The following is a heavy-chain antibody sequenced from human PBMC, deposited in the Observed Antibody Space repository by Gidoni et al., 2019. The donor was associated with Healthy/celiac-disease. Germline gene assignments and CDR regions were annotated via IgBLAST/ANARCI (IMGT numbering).Heavy chain of an antibody. Sequence: EVQLGESGGGVVQPGGSLRLSGAASGFTFSSYSMNGVRQAPGKGLELVSYIRSSSSPIYYADSVKGRFTISRDNAKNSLYLQMNSLRAEDTAIYYCARDRGIVATMVYSYMDVWGKGTTVTVSS. J-gene: IGHJ6*03. CDR3: ARDRGIVATMVYSYMDV. CDR1: GFTFSSYS. V-gene: IGHV3-48*01. D-gene: IGHD5-12*01. CDR2: IRSSSSPI.